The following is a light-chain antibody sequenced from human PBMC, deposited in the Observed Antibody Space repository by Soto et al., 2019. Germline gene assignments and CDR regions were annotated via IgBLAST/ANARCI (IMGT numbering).Light chain of an antibody. CDR2: GAS. CDR3: QEYDNWPLWT. J-gene: IGKJ1*01. V-gene: IGKV3-15*01. CDR1: QSVSSY. Sequence: EIVLTQSPATLSLSPGERATLSCRANQSVSSYLAWYQQKPGQAPRLLIYGASTRATGVPARFSGSGSGTEFTLTINSLQSEDFALYYCQEYDNWPLWTFGQGTKVDIK.